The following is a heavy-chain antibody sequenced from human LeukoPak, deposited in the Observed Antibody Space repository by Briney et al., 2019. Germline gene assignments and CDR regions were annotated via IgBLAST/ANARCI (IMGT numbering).Heavy chain of an antibody. J-gene: IGHJ3*02. Sequence: GGSLRLSCAASGFTFGSYSMNWVRQAPGKGLEWVSSISSSSSYIYYADSVKGRFTISRDNAKNSLYLQMNSLRAEDTAVYYCARGAYYDSRDAFDIWGQGTMVTVSS. CDR3: ARGAYYDSRDAFDI. V-gene: IGHV3-21*01. CDR2: ISSSSSYI. CDR1: GFTFGSYS. D-gene: IGHD3-22*01.